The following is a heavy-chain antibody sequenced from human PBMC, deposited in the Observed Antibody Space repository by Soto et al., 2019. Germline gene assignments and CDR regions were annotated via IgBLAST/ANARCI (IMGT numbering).Heavy chain of an antibody. CDR3: GTDRWGGAFDM. V-gene: IGHV3-7*01. CDR2: IKEDGSVK. Sequence: GGSLRLSCAAIGFSLRSDWMAWVRQIPGKGLEFVANIKEDGSVKNYVDSVRGRFSISRDNDKNSLYLQMNSLRAEDTAVYYCGTDRWGGAFDMWGQGTTVTVSS. D-gene: IGHD3-10*01. CDR1: GFSLRSDW. J-gene: IGHJ3*02.